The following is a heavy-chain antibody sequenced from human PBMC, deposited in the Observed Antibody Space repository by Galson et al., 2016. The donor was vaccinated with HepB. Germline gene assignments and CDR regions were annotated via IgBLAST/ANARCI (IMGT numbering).Heavy chain of an antibody. Sequence: SVKVSCKASGYTFTNNGISWVRQAPGQGPEWMAWISAYSGNTNYAQKLLDRVTLTKDTSASTVYMELRSLRSDDTVMYYCARDRDAALDYWGQGALVTVSS. CDR3: ARDRDAALDY. CDR2: ISAYSGNT. V-gene: IGHV1-18*01. CDR1: GYTFTNNG. D-gene: IGHD6-13*01. J-gene: IGHJ4*02.